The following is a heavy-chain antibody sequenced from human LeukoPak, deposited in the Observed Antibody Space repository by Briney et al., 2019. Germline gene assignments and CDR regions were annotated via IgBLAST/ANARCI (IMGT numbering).Heavy chain of an antibody. CDR1: GYTFSRQY. J-gene: IGHJ4*02. V-gene: IGHV1-46*01. Sequence: ASVKVSCKASGYTFSRQYMQFVRQAPGQGLEWMGIINPSSGNTNYAQKFQGRVTMTRDTSTSTIYMDLSSLRSDDTAVYYCSTSVGGTEFDSWGQGALVTVSS. CDR2: INPSSGNT. CDR3: STSVGGTEFDS. D-gene: IGHD3-16*01.